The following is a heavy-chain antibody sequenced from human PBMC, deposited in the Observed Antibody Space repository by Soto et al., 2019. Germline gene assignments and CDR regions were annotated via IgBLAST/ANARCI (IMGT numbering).Heavy chain of an antibody. CDR3: AKAAYYYGSGSYFPFDY. V-gene: IGHV3-23*01. CDR2: ISGSGGST. CDR1: GFTFSSHG. D-gene: IGHD3-10*01. Sequence: EVQLLESGGGLVQPGGSLRLSCAASGFTFSSHGMSWVRQAPGKGLEWVSSISGSGGSTHYADSVKGRFTISRDNSKNTLYLQMNSLRVEDTAVYYCAKAAYYYGSGSYFPFDYWGQGTLVTVSS. J-gene: IGHJ4*02.